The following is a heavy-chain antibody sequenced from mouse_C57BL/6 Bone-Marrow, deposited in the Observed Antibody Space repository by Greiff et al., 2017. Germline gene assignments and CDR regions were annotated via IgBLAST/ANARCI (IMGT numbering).Heavy chain of an antibody. V-gene: IGHV1-9*01. D-gene: IGHD1-1*01. CDR2: ILPGSGTT. Sequence: QVQLQQSGAELMKPGASVKLSCKAPGYKFNGYWIEWVKQRPGHGLEWIGEILPGSGTTNYNEKFKGKATFTAATSSHTAYMQLSSLTTEDSAIYYCARSGYGGSFAYWGQGTLVTVSA. CDR1: GYKFNGYW. J-gene: IGHJ3*01. CDR3: ARSGYGGSFAY.